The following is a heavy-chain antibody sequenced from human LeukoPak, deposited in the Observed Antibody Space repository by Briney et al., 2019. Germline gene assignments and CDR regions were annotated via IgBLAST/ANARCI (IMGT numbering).Heavy chain of an antibody. CDR2: INPNSGGT. D-gene: IGHD3-16*02. V-gene: IGHV1-2*02. J-gene: IGHJ4*02. CDR1: GYTFTGYY. CDR3: ARADDYVWGSYRQAPFDY. Sequence: ASVKVSCKASGYTFTGYYMHWVRQAPGQGLEWMGWINPNSGGTNYAQKFQGRVTMTRDTSISTAYMELSRLRSDDTAVYYCARADDYVWGSYRQAPFDYWGQGTLVTVSS.